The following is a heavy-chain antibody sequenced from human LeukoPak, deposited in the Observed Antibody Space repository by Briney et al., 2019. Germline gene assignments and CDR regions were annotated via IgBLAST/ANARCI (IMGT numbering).Heavy chain of an antibody. Sequence: GSLRLSCSAPGFSCSSYWVSWVRQAPGKGLEWVAHINEDGSEKYYVDSVKGRFFISRDNAAKSLSLQMNRLRDADTAVYYCARVSVGAPAFDYWGQGNLVTVSS. CDR3: ARVSVGAPAFDY. CDR2: INEDGSEK. CDR1: GFSCSSYW. J-gene: IGHJ4*02. V-gene: IGHV3-7*01. D-gene: IGHD1-26*01.